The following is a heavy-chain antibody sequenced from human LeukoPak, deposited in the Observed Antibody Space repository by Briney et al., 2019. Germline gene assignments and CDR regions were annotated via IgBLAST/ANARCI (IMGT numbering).Heavy chain of an antibody. V-gene: IGHV3-30-3*01. D-gene: IGHD3-10*01. J-gene: IGHJ4*02. CDR3: AREGYYGSGSPPSLYFDY. Sequence: GGSLRLSCAASGFTFRNYVIHWVRQAPGKGLEWVAVTSSDLNVELYADSVKGRFTISRDNSRSTLYLQMNSLRPEDTAIYYCAREGYYGSGSPPSLYFDYWGQGTLVTVSS. CDR2: TSSDLNVE. CDR1: GFTFRNYV.